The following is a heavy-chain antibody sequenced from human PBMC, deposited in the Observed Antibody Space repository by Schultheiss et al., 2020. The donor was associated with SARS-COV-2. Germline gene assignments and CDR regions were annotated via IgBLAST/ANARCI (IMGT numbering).Heavy chain of an antibody. CDR3: AKTPGPSTVTPPDY. CDR2: ISGSGGST. Sequence: GGSLRLSCAASGFTFSSYDMHWVRQGTGKGLEWVSAISGSGGSTYYADSVKGRFTISRDNSKNTLYLQMNSLRAEDTAVYYCAKTPGPSTVTPPDYWGQGTLVTVSS. CDR1: GFTFSSYD. D-gene: IGHD4-17*01. J-gene: IGHJ4*02. V-gene: IGHV3-23*01.